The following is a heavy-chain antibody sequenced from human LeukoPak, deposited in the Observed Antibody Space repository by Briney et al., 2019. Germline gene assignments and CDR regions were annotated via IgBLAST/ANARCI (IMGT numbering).Heavy chain of an antibody. D-gene: IGHD1-26*01. J-gene: IGHJ4*02. CDR2: VYSGGET. CDR1: GFTVSSSY. Sequence: GGSLRLSCAASGFTVSSSYMSWVRQAPGKGLEWVSVVYSGGETYYADSVKGRFTISRDNSKNTLYLQMNSLRAEDTAVYYCAKDLGGSSEIFDYWGQGTLVTVSS. V-gene: IGHV3-53*01. CDR3: AKDLGGSSEIFDY.